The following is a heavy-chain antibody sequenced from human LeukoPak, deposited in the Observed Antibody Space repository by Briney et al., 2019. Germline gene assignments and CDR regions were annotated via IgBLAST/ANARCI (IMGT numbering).Heavy chain of an antibody. D-gene: IGHD6-6*01. V-gene: IGHV4-30-4*08. CDR1: GDSISIYY. Sequence: PSETLSLTSTVSGDSISIYYRSWVRQPPGKGLEWIGYIYYSGSTYYNPSLKSRVTISVDTSKNQFSLILSSTPAAPPAVYYCARGEYSSSSGLGWFDPWGQGTLVTVPS. J-gene: IGHJ5*02. CDR2: IYYSGST. CDR3: ARGEYSSSSGLGWFDP.